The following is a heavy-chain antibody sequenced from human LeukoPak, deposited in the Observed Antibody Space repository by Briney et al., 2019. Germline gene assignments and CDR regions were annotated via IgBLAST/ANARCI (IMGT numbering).Heavy chain of an antibody. D-gene: IGHD4-17*01. J-gene: IGHJ4*02. CDR1: GFTFSTYW. CDR2: IKQDGSEK. CDR3: ARDPSRGGVTNFDY. Sequence: GGSLRLSCAASGFTFSTYWMSWVRQAPGKGLEWVANIKQDGSEKYYVDSVKGRSTISRDNAKNSLYLQMNSLRAEDTAVYYCARDPSRGGVTNFDYWGQGTLVTVSS. V-gene: IGHV3-7*01.